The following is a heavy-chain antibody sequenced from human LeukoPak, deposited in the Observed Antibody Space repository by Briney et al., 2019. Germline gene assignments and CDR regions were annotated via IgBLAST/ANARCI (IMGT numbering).Heavy chain of an antibody. CDR1: GFTFSSYA. J-gene: IGHJ3*02. Sequence: PGRSLRLSCAASGFTFSSYAMHWVRQAPGKGLEWVAVISYDGSNKYYADSVKGRFTISRDNSKNTLYLQMNSLRAEDTAVYYCAREDSSGYYYGAFDIWGQGTMVTVSS. D-gene: IGHD3-22*01. CDR2: ISYDGSNK. V-gene: IGHV3-30-3*01. CDR3: AREDSSGYYYGAFDI.